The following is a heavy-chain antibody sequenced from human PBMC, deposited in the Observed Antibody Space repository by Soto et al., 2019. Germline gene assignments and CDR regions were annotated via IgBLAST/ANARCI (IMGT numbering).Heavy chain of an antibody. CDR2: TYYSGST. CDR1: GGSISSGDYY. D-gene: IGHD2-15*01. J-gene: IGHJ4*02. CDR3: ARSELVGGFDY. Sequence: NPSETLSLTCTVSGGSISSGDYYWSWIRQPPGKGLEWIGHTYYSGSTYYNPSRKSRVTISVDTSKNQFSLKLSSVTAADTAVYYCARSELVGGFDYWGQGTLVTVSS. V-gene: IGHV4-30-4*01.